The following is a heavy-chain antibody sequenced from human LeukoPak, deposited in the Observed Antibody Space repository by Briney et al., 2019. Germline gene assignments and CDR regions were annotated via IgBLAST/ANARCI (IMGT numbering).Heavy chain of an antibody. CDR2: ISSSSSYI. D-gene: IGHD3-10*01. J-gene: IGHJ4*02. CDR1: GFTFSSYS. CDR3: ASLDYYGSGNYYNDVDY. V-gene: IGHV3-21*01. Sequence: GGSLRLSCAASGFTFSSYSMNWVRRAAGKGLEWVSSISSSSSYIYYADSVKGRFTISRDNAKNSLYLQMNSLRAEDTALYYCASLDYYGSGNYYNDVDYWGQGTLVTVSS.